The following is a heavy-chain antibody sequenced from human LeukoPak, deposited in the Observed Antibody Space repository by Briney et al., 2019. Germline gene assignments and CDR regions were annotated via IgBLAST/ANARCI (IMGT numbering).Heavy chain of an antibody. Sequence: GASVKVSCKASGYTFTSYGISWVRQAPGQGLEWMGWISAYNGNTNYAQKLQGRVTMTTDTSTSTAYMELRSLRSDDTAVYYGARHDCSSTSCYGNFDYWGQGTLVTVSS. CDR3: ARHDCSSTSCYGNFDY. D-gene: IGHD2-2*01. CDR1: GYTFTSYG. CDR2: ISAYNGNT. V-gene: IGHV1-18*01. J-gene: IGHJ4*02.